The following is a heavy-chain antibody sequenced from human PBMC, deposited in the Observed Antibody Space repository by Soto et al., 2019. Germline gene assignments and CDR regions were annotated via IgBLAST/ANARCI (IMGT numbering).Heavy chain of an antibody. CDR1: GFTFSNYD. V-gene: IGHV3-48*02. J-gene: IGHJ3*01. CDR2: ISSSDSSI. CDR3: ARVSSGWWWAFDV. Sequence: EVQLVESGGGLVQPGGSLRLSCAASGFTFSNYDMNWVRQAPGKGLEWVSYISSSDSSIYYADSVKGRFTISRDNAKNSLYLQMNSLRDEDTAVYYCARVSSGWWWAFDVWGQGTMVTVSS. D-gene: IGHD6-19*01.